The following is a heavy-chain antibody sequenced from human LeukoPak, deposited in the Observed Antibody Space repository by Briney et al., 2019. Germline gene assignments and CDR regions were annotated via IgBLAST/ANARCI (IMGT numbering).Heavy chain of an antibody. Sequence: PSVTLSLTCAVSGGSITSTKYFWGWSRQPPGKELELIVIISSSGNADYNPSLKSRVTISTDTSKNQFSLKLTSVTAADTAVYYCAGLGVMVLVYQFEYWGRGTPVTVSS. D-gene: IGHD2-8*01. V-gene: IGHV4-39*07. J-gene: IGHJ4*02. CDR2: ISSSGNA. CDR3: AGLGVMVLVYQFEY. CDR1: GGSITSTKYF.